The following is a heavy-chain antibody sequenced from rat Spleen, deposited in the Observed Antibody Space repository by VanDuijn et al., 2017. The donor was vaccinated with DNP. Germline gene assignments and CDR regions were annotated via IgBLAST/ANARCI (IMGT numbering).Heavy chain of an antibody. J-gene: IGHJ4*01. Sequence: EVQLVESGGGLVQPGRSLKLSCVASGFTFSNYGMAWVRQAPTKGLEWVASITNSGGSTDHRDSVKGRFSISRDNAKSTLYLQMDSLRSEDTATYYCTTGGQLWGQGISVTVSS. CDR1: GFTFSNYG. CDR2: ITNSGGST. CDR3: TTGGQL. D-gene: IGHD1-2*01. V-gene: IGHV5-27*01.